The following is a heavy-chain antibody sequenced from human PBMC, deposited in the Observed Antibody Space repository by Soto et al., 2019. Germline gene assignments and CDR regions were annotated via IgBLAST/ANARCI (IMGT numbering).Heavy chain of an antibody. CDR3: ARGKEWLGNDH. D-gene: IGHD6-19*01. Sequence: QLQLQESGPGVVKPSETLSLICTVSGGSISGRTYYWGWIRQPPGKGLEWFGSIFDSGSTYYNPFFRSRVTISADTSKNQFSLRPRYVTSADTAVYYCARGKEWLGNDHWGQGALVTVSS. CDR2: IFDSGST. V-gene: IGHV4-39*01. J-gene: IGHJ4*02. CDR1: GGSISGRTYY.